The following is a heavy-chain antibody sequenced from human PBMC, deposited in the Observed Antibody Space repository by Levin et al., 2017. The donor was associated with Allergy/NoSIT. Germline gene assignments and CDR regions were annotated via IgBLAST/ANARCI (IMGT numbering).Heavy chain of an antibody. CDR3: AREQLGMIRGGMDV. V-gene: IGHV3-33*01. Sequence: GGSLRLSCAASGFTFSSYGMHWVRQAPGKGLEWVAVIWYDGSNKYYADSVKGRFTISRDNSKNTLYLQMNSLRAEDTAVYYCAREQLGMIRGGMDVWGQGTTVTVSS. J-gene: IGHJ6*02. D-gene: IGHD6-13*01. CDR1: GFTFSSYG. CDR2: IWYDGSNK.